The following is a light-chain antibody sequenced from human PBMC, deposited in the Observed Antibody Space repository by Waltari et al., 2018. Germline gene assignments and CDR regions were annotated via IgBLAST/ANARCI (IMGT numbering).Light chain of an antibody. CDR1: QSISSN. J-gene: IGKJ4*01. V-gene: IGKV3-15*01. CDR2: DAS. Sequence: DILMTQSPAALSVSPGERATFSGRASQSISSNLAWYQQKPGQAPRLLIFDASTRATGVPARFRGSGSGTEFTLTISSLQSEDSAIYYCQQYNRWPPLTFGGGTKVEIK. CDR3: QQYNRWPPLT.